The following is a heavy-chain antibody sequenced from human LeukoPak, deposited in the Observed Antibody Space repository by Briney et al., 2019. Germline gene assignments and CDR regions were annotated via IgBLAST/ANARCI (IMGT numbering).Heavy chain of an antibody. Sequence: GGSLRLSCAASGFTFSDYYMSWISQAPGKGLEWLSYINNSGRTIYYADSVKGRFTISRDNAKNSMYLQMNSLRVEDRAVYYCARHCDHGSGHGGYWGQGTLVTVSS. CDR2: INNSGRTI. D-gene: IGHD2-15*01. J-gene: IGHJ4*02. CDR1: GFTFSDYY. V-gene: IGHV3-11*01. CDR3: ARHCDHGSGHGGY.